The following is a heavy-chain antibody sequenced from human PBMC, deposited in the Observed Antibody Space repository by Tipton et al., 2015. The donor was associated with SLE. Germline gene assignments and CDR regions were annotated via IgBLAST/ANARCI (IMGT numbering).Heavy chain of an antibody. CDR2: INHSGST. Sequence: TLSLTCAVYGGSFSGYYWSWIRQPPGKGLEWIGEINHSGSTHYNPSLKSRVTISVDTSKNQFSLKLSSVTAADTAVYYCAISPEAVAGDAAFDIWGQGTMVTVSS. J-gene: IGHJ3*02. D-gene: IGHD6-19*01. CDR3: AISPEAVAGDAAFDI. V-gene: IGHV4-34*01. CDR1: GGSFSGYY.